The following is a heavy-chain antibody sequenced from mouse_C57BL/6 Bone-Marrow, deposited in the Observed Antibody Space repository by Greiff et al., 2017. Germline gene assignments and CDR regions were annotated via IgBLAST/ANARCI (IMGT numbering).Heavy chain of an antibody. J-gene: IGHJ1*03. Sequence: QVQLQQPGAELVRPGSSVKLSCKASGYTFTSYWMHWVKQRPIQGLEWIGNIDPSDSETHYNQKFKDKATLTVDKSSSTAYMQLSSLTSEDSAVYYCARGITTVAPWYFDVWGTGTTVTVSS. D-gene: IGHD1-1*01. V-gene: IGHV1-52*01. CDR2: IDPSDSET. CDR1: GYTFTSYW. CDR3: ARGITTVAPWYFDV.